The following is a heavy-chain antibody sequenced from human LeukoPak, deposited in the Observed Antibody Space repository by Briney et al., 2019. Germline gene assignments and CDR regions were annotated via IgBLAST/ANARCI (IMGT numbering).Heavy chain of an antibody. D-gene: IGHD3-3*01. J-gene: IGHJ6*02. Sequence: PSETLSLTCTVSGGSISSYYWSWIRQLAGKGLEWIGRIHTSGSTNYNPSLKSRVTMSVDTSKNQFSLKLSSVTAADTAVYYCARDSYYDFWSGYYSDYYYGMDVWGQGTTVTVSS. CDR3: ARDSYYDFWSGYYSDYYYGMDV. V-gene: IGHV4-4*07. CDR1: GGSISSYY. CDR2: IHTSGST.